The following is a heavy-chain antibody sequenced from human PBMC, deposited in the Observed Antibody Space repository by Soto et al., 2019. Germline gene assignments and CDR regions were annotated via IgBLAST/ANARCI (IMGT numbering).Heavy chain of an antibody. CDR2: INHSGST. D-gene: IGHD3-9*01. CDR3: ARGGIYDIDLTSQFDY. J-gene: IGHJ4*02. Sequence: SETLSLTCAVYGGSFSGYYWSWIRQPPGKGLEWIGEINHSGSTNYNPSLKSRVTISVDTSKNQFSLKLSSVTAADTAVYYCARGGIYDIDLTSQFDYWGQGTLVTVSS. CDR1: GGSFSGYY. V-gene: IGHV4-34*01.